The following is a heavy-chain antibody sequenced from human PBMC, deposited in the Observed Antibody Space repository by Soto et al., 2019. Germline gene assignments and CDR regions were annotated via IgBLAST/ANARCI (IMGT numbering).Heavy chain of an antibody. CDR1: CDSINNRSYY. CDR3: ARQRTSVVTQAYFDS. D-gene: IGHD2-21*02. CDR2: IYYSGST. J-gene: IGHJ4*02. V-gene: IGHV4-39*01. Sequence: SETLSLTCTFTCDSINNRSYYWGWIRQPPGKGLEWIGSIYYSGSTCNNPSLKSRVSMSVDTSKNQLSLKLRSVTAADTALYYCARQRTSVVTQAYFDSWGQGSLVTVSS.